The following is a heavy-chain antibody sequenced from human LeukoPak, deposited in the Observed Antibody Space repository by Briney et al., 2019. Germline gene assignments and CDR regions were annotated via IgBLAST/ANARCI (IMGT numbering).Heavy chain of an antibody. CDR2: IYSGGST. V-gene: IGHV3-53*01. Sequence: GGSLRLSCAASGFTVSSNYMSWVRQAPGKGLEWVSVIYSGGSTYYADSVKGRFTISRDNSKNTLYLQMNSLRAEDTAVYYCARGAGYNYPYYFDYWGQGTLVTVSS. CDR1: GFTVSSNY. J-gene: IGHJ4*02. D-gene: IGHD5-24*01. CDR3: ARGAGYNYPYYFDY.